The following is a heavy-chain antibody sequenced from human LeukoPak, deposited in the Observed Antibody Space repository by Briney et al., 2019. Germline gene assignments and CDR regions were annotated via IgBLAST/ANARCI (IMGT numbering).Heavy chain of an antibody. CDR2: INPNSGGT. CDR3: ARDLIFSSGYYYEPEYFQH. CDR1: GYTFTGYY. D-gene: IGHD3-22*01. V-gene: IGHV1-2*02. J-gene: IGHJ1*01. Sequence: ASVKVSCKASGYTFTGYYMHWVRQAPGQGLEWIGWINPNSGGTNYAQKFQGRVTMTRDTSISTAYMELSRLRSDDTAVYYCARDLIFSSGYYYEPEYFQHWGQGTLVTVSS.